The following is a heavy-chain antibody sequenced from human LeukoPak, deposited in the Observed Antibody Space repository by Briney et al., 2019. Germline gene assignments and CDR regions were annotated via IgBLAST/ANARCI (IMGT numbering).Heavy chain of an antibody. CDR3: ARDEWLVVDPFDY. CDR2: ISGYSGNT. J-gene: IGHJ4*02. CDR1: GYTFTSYS. Sequence: ASVKVSCKTSGYTFTSYSISWVRQAPGRGLEWMGWISGYSGNTNYAQKLQGRVTMTTDTSTNTAYMELRSLRSDDTAVYYCARDEWLVVDPFDYWGQGTLVTVSS. D-gene: IGHD6-19*01. V-gene: IGHV1-18*01.